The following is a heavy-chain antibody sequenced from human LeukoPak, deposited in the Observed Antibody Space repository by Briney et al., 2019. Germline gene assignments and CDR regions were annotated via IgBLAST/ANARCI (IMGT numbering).Heavy chain of an antibody. V-gene: IGHV4-34*01. J-gene: IGHJ5*02. CDR3: AREYPKGGSYRFDP. Sequence: PSETLSLTCAVYGGSFSGYYWSWIRQPPGKGLEWIGEINHSGSTNYNPSLKSRVTISVDTSKNQFSLNLSSVTAADTAVYYCAREYPKGGSYRFDPWGQGTLVTVSS. CDR1: GGSFSGYY. CDR2: INHSGST. D-gene: IGHD1-26*01.